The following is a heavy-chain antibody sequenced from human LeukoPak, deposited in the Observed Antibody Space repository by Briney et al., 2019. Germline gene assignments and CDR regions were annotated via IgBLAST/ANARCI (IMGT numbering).Heavy chain of an antibody. CDR2: INGSGGST. V-gene: IGHV3-23*01. CDR1: GFTFSSYA. D-gene: IGHD6-13*01. Sequence: GGSLRLSCAASGFTFSSYAMSWVRQAPGKGLEWVSAINGSGGSTYYADSVKGRFTISRDNSKNTLYLQMNSLRAEDTAVYYCAKVKAAAVVFGYWGQGTLVTVSS. CDR3: AKVKAAAVVFGY. J-gene: IGHJ4*02.